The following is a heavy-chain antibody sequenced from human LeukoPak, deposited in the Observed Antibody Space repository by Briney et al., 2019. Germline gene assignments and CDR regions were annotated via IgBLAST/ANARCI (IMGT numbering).Heavy chain of an antibody. Sequence: GGSLRLSCAASGFSFSSYAMSWVRQAPGKGLEWVSGLSVSGSRTYFADSVKGRFTISRDNSKNTLYLQMNSLGAEDTAVYYCAKVAPYGNYVFDRWGQGTLVTVSS. V-gene: IGHV3-23*01. D-gene: IGHD3-10*02. CDR2: LSVSGSRT. CDR1: GFSFSSYA. CDR3: AKVAPYGNYVFDR. J-gene: IGHJ4*02.